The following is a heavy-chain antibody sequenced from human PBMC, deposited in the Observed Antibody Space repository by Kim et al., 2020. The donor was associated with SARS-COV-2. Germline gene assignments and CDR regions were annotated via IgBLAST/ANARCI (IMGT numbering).Heavy chain of an antibody. J-gene: IGHJ4*02. CDR3: ARLDCTNGVCYFLS. CDR2: INTNTGNP. CDR1: GYTFTSYA. V-gene: IGHV7-4-1*02. D-gene: IGHD2-8*01. Sequence: ASVKVSCKASGYTFTSYAMNWVRQAPGQGLEWMGWINTNTGNPTYAQGFTGRFVFSLDTSVSTAYLQISSLKAEDTAVYYCARLDCTNGVCYFLSWGQGTLVTVSS.